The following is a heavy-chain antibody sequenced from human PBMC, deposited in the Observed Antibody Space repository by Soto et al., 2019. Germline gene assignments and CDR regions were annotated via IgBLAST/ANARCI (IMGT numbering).Heavy chain of an antibody. D-gene: IGHD6-13*01. CDR3: ARETAAAGSLGNWYFDL. Sequence: PSETLSLTCTVSGGSLSSGGYYWSWIRQHPGKGLEWIGYIYYSGSTYYNPSLKSRVTISVDTSKNQFSLKLSSVTAADTAVYYCARETAAAGSLGNWYFDLWGRGTLVTVSS. CDR2: IYYSGST. CDR1: GGSLSSGGYY. V-gene: IGHV4-31*03. J-gene: IGHJ2*01.